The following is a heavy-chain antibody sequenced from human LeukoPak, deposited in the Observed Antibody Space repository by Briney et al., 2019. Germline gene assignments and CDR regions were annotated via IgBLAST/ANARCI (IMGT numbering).Heavy chain of an antibody. D-gene: IGHD2-2*01. Sequence: SETLSLTCAVYGGSFSGYYWSWIRQPPGKGLEWIGEINHSGSTNYNPSLTSRVTISVDTSKNQFSLKLSSVTAADTAVYYCARGRFRVAVVPANWFDPWGQGTLVTVSS. V-gene: IGHV4-34*01. CDR2: INHSGST. CDR3: ARGRFRVAVVPANWFDP. CDR1: GGSFSGYY. J-gene: IGHJ5*02.